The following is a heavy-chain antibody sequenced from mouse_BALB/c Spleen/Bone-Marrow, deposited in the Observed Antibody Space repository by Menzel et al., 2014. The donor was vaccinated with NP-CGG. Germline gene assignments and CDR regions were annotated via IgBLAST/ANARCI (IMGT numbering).Heavy chain of an antibody. CDR2: INPDSNTI. J-gene: IGHJ3*01. D-gene: IGHD1-2*01. V-gene: IGHV4-1*02. CDR1: GFDFSGFW. CDR3: ARLGYYGSFAY. Sequence: EVKLMESGGGLVQPGGSLKLSCAASGFDFSGFWMGWVRQAPGRGLEWIGEINPDSNTINYSPSLKDKFIISRDNAKNTLYLQMSKVRSEDTALYYCARLGYYGSFAYWGQGTLVTVSA.